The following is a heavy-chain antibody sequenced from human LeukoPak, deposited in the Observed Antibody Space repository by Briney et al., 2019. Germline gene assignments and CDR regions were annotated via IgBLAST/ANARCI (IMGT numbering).Heavy chain of an antibody. CDR3: ARVGVVVVAAPYYFDY. Sequence: GGSLRLSCAASGFTFSSYGMHWVRQAPGKGLEWVAVISYDGSNKYYADSVKGRFTISRDNSKNTLYLQMNSLRAEDTAVYYCARVGVVVVAAPYYFDYWGQGTLVTVSS. J-gene: IGHJ4*02. V-gene: IGHV3-30*03. CDR1: GFTFSSYG. D-gene: IGHD2-15*01. CDR2: ISYDGSNK.